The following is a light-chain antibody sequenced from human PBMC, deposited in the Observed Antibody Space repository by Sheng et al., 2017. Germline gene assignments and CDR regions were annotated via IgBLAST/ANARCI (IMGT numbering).Light chain of an antibody. CDR1: QYIHTW. Sequence: DIQMTQSPSTLSASVGDRVTVTCRASQYIHTWLAWYQQRPGKAPNLLIYKASTLQSGVPSRFSGSGSGTEFTLTINSLQPDDFATYFCQQYNTYPWTFGQGTKVEIK. CDR3: QQYNTYPWT. J-gene: IGKJ1*01. V-gene: IGKV1-5*03. CDR2: KAS.